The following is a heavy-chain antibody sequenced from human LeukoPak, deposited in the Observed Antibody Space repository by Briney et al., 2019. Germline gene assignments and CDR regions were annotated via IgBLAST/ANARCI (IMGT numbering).Heavy chain of an antibody. V-gene: IGHV3-74*01. Sequence: GGSLRLSCAASGFTFSSYWMHWVRQAPGKGLVWVSRINTDGGTTTYADSVKGRFTISRDNAKNTLYLQMSRLRAEDTAVYYCARVASGSWNWFDPWGQGTLVTVSS. D-gene: IGHD1-26*01. CDR1: GFTFSSYW. J-gene: IGHJ5*02. CDR2: INTDGGTT. CDR3: ARVASGSWNWFDP.